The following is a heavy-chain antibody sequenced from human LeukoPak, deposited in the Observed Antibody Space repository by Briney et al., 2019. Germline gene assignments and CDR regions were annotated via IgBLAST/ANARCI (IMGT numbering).Heavy chain of an antibody. D-gene: IGHD3-22*01. CDR1: GFTFSSYA. Sequence: GGSLRLSCAASGFTFSSYAMHWVRQAPGKGLEWVAVISYDGGNRYYADSVKGRFTISRDNSKNTLYLQMNSLRVEDTAIYYCATHDTSGYYKFDSWGQGTLVTVSS. CDR3: ATHDTSGYYKFDS. CDR2: ISYDGGNR. J-gene: IGHJ4*02. V-gene: IGHV3-30*14.